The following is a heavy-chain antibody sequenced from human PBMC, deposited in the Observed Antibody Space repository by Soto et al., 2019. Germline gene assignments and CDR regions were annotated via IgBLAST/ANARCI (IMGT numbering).Heavy chain of an antibody. Sequence: QLRESGPGLVKPSGTLSLTCFVSGASISSTYWWSWVRQTPGKRLEWLGPICHTGTPSYNPSLKIRVTISLDKSNNQFSLRLISMTAADTDVYYCATLPPLIVVVITDLPTWGQGTLVTVSS. CDR1: GASISSTYW. V-gene: IGHV4-4*02. CDR2: ICHTGTP. CDR3: ATLPPLIVVVITDLPT. D-gene: IGHD2-21*01. J-gene: IGHJ5*02.